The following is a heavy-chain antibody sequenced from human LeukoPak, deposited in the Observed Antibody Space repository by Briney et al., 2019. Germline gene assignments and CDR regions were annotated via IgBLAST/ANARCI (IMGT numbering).Heavy chain of an antibody. D-gene: IGHD6-13*01. V-gene: IGHV4-61*02. CDR1: GGSISSGSYY. CDR3: ARGQEYYSSSWYVAGSTGDY. J-gene: IGHJ4*02. CDR2: IYTSGST. Sequence: SETLSLTCTVSGGSISSGSYYWSWIRQPAGTGLEWIGRIYTSGSTNYNPSLKSRVTISVDTSKNQFSLKLSSVTAADTAVYYCARGQEYYSSSWYVAGSTGDYWGQGTLVTVSS.